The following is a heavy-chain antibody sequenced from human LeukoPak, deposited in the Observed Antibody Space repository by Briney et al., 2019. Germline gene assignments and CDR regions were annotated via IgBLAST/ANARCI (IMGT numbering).Heavy chain of an antibody. Sequence: PSETLSLTCTVSGGSISSHYWSWIRQPPGKGLEWIGYIYYSGSTNYNPSLKSRVTISVDTSKNQFSLKLSSVTAADTAVYYCARSIAAAGPVASDYWGQGTLVTVSS. CDR3: ARSIAAAGPVASDY. CDR1: GGSISSHY. CDR2: IYYSGST. J-gene: IGHJ4*02. V-gene: IGHV4-59*11. D-gene: IGHD6-13*01.